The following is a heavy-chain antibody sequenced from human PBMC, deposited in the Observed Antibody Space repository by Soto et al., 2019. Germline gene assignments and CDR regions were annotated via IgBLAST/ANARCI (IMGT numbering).Heavy chain of an antibody. CDR2: ISWDGGST. Sequence: EVQLVESGGVVVQPGGSLRLSCAASGFTFDDYTMHWVRQAPGKGLEWVSLISWDGGSTYYADSVKGRFTISRDNSKNSLYMQMNSLRTEDTALYYCAKDVSSGYYYYYGMDVLGQGTTVTVSS. V-gene: IGHV3-43*01. D-gene: IGHD3-22*01. CDR3: AKDVSSGYYYYYGMDV. J-gene: IGHJ6*02. CDR1: GFTFDDYT.